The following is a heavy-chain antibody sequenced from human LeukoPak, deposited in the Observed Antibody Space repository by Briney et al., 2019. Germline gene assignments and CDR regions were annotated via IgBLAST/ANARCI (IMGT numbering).Heavy chain of an antibody. D-gene: IGHD1-26*01. CDR3: AREGTDGSYYGFDY. CDR2: INPNSGGT. Sequence: ASXKVSCKASGYTFTCYYMHWVRQAPGQGLEWMGWINPNSGGTNYAQKFQGRVTMTRDTSISTAYMELSRLRSDDTAVYYCAREGTDGSYYGFDYWGLGTLVTVSS. CDR1: GYTFTCYY. J-gene: IGHJ4*02. V-gene: IGHV1-2*02.